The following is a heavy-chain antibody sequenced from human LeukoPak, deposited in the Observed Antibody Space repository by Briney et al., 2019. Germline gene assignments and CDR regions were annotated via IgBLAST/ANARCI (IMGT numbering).Heavy chain of an antibody. CDR3: TTDIPFTSGGAIAY. CDR1: GLIFSNCW. Sequence: GGSLRLSCAASGLIFSNCWMTWVRQAPGKGLEWVGRVKSEVDGATRDYAAPMRGRFTLSRDDSRNTLYLQMNSLKTEDTAFYYCTTDIPFTSGGAIAYWGQGTLVTVSS. D-gene: IGHD3-16*02. J-gene: IGHJ4*02. V-gene: IGHV3-15*01. CDR2: VKSEVDGATR.